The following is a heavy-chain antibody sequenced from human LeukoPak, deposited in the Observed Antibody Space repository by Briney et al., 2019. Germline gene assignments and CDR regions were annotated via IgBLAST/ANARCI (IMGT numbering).Heavy chain of an antibody. V-gene: IGHV1-69*04. CDR3: ATAAPYYYDSRFTEPDHDAFDI. D-gene: IGHD3-22*01. J-gene: IGHJ3*02. Sequence: SVKVSCKASGGTFSSYAISWVRQAPGQGLEWMGRIIPILGIANYAQKFQGRVTMTEDTSTDTAYMELSSLRSEDTAVYYCATAAPYYYDSRFTEPDHDAFDIWGQGTMVTVSS. CDR1: GGTFSSYA. CDR2: IIPILGIA.